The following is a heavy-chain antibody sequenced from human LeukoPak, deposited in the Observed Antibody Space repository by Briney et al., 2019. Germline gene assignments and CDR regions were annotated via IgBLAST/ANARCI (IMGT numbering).Heavy chain of an antibody. CDR2: ISGNGGST. J-gene: IGHJ6*02. CDR1: GFTFSSYA. CDR3: ARGTTYDILTGYYSGPMGV. D-gene: IGHD3-9*01. V-gene: IGHV3-64*01. Sequence: GGSLRLSCAASGFTFSSYAMHWVRQAPGKGLEYVSAISGNGGSTYYANSVKGRFTISRDNSKNTLYLQMGSLRAEDMAVYYCARGTTYDILTGYYSGPMGVWGQGTTVTVSS.